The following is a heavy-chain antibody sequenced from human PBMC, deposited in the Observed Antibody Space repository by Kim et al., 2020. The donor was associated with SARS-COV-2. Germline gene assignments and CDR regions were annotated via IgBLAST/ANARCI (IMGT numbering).Heavy chain of an antibody. V-gene: IGHV4-39*01. Sequence: NSTLKRRVTIPVDTSKNKFSQTLSSVTAADTAVYYCARRYCSGGSCSDYWGQGTLVTVSS. CDR3: ARRYCSGGSCSDY. J-gene: IGHJ4*02. D-gene: IGHD2-15*01.